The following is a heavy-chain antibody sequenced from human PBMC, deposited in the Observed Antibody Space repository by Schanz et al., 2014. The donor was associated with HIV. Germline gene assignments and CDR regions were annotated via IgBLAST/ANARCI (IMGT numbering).Heavy chain of an antibody. V-gene: IGHV1-18*01. CDR1: GYTFTSYG. D-gene: IGHD5-18*01. Sequence: QVQLVQSGAEVKKPGASMKVSCKASGYTFTSYGISWVRQAPGQGLEGMGWISGYNGNTNYAQKLQGRVTMTTDTSTSTAYMELRSLRSDDTAVYYCASGRFDTVIWWGDAFLIWGRGTMVTVSS. J-gene: IGHJ3*02. CDR3: ASGRFDTVIWWGDAFLI. CDR2: ISGYNGNT.